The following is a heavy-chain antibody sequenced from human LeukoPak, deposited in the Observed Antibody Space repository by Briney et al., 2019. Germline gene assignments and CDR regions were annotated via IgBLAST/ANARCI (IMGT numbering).Heavy chain of an antibody. CDR2: IYHTGRT. V-gene: IGHV4-31*03. D-gene: IGHD6-13*01. J-gene: IGHJ4*02. Sequence: PSETLSLTCTVSGCSIRSGGYYWSWIRQPTGKGLEWIGYIYHTGRTYYNPSLKSRITISVDTSKNQFSLRLNSVTAADTAVYYCAMAYSSSWYYFDYWGQGTLVSVSS. CDR3: AMAYSSSWYYFDY. CDR1: GCSIRSGGYY.